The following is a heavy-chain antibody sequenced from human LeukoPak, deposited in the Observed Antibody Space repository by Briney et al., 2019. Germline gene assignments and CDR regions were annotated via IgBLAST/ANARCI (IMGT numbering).Heavy chain of an antibody. CDR3: AKELHGSGNYAFDY. V-gene: IGHV3-23*01. CDR2: VSVYGGTT. J-gene: IGHJ4*02. CDR1: GFTFSSYG. D-gene: IGHD3-10*01. Sequence: GGSLRLSCAASGFTFSSYGMSWVRQAPGKGLEWVSTVSVYGGTTYYADSVKGRFTISRDNSKNTLYLQMNSLRPEDAAVYFCAKELHGSGNYAFDYWGQGTLVTVSS.